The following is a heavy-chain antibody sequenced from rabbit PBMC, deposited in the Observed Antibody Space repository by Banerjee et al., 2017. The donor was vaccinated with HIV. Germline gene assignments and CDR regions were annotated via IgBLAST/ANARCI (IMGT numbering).Heavy chain of an antibody. CDR3: AKTFVDKVYGRDL. Sequence: QSLEESGGDLVKPGASLTLTCTASGFSFSGRYHMCWVRQAPGKGLEWIACIGAGSIGSTWYASRAKGRFTISKTSSTTVTLQMTSLTAADTASYFCAKTFVDKVYGRDLRGPGTLVTVS. D-gene: IGHD3-1*01. CDR1: GFSFSGRYH. CDR2: IGAGSIGST. J-gene: IGHJ4*01. V-gene: IGHV1S40*01.